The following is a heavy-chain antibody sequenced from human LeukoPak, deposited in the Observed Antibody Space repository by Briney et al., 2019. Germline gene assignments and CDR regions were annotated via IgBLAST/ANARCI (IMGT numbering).Heavy chain of an antibody. J-gene: IGHJ2*01. CDR3: ARDSIGYYDFWSGYHKNGEDWYFDL. D-gene: IGHD3-3*01. V-gene: IGHV3-30-3*01. CDR2: ISYDGSNK. Sequence: GRSLRLSCAASGFTFSSYAMHWVRQAPGKGLEWVAVISYDGSNKYYADSVKGRFTISRDNSKNTLYLQMNSLRAEDTAVYYCARDSIGYYDFWSGYHKNGEDWYFDLWGRGTLVTVSS. CDR1: GFTFSSYA.